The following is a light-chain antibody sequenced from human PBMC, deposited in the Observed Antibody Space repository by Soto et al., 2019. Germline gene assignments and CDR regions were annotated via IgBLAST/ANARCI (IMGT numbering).Light chain of an antibody. Sequence: PGGSANLSRMASQSLRSGDLAWYQQKPGQAPRLLIYGASSRPTGIPDRFSGSGSGTDFTLTISRLEPEDFAVYYCQQYGSSALTFGGGTKVDIK. V-gene: IGKV3-20*01. CDR3: QQYGSSALT. CDR2: GAS. CDR1: QSLRSGD. J-gene: IGKJ4*01.